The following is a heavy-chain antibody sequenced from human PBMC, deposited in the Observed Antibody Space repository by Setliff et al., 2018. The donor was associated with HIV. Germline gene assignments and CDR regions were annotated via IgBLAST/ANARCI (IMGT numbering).Heavy chain of an antibody. CDR2: INHSGST. CDR1: GGSFTEYY. D-gene: IGHD6-13*01. CDR3: ARSPAAEGY. J-gene: IGHJ4*02. V-gene: IGHV4-34*01. Sequence: PSETLSLTCAVYGGSFTEYYWTWIRQPPGKGLEWIGEINHSGSTNYNPSLASRVTISHDTSKNQFSLHLFSVTAADTAVYYCARSPAAEGYWGQGTLVTVSS.